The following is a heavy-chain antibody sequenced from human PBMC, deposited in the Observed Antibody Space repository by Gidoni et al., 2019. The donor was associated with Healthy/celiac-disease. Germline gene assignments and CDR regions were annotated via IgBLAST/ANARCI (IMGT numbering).Heavy chain of an antibody. CDR1: GFTFSSYG. V-gene: IGHV3-30*18. J-gene: IGHJ6*02. D-gene: IGHD4-4*01. Sequence: QVQLVESGGGGVQPGRSLRLSCAASGFTFSSYGMHWVRQAPGKGLEWVAVISYDGSNKYYADSVKGRFTISRDNSKNTLYLQMNSLRAEDTAVYYCAKDFAGDMTTVTTHGMDVWGQGTTVTVSS. CDR2: ISYDGSNK. CDR3: AKDFAGDMTTVTTHGMDV.